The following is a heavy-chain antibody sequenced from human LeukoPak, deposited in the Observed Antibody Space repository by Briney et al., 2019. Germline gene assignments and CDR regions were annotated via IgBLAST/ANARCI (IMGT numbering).Heavy chain of an antibody. CDR2: IYYSGST. J-gene: IGHJ4*02. CDR1: GGSISSYY. CDR3: AREGWTAVARGYFDY. Sequence: SETLSLTCTVSGGSISSYYWSWIRQPPGKGLEWIGYIYYSGSTNYNPSLKSRVTISVDTSKNQFSLKLSSVTAADTAVYYCAREGWTAVARGYFDYWGQGTLVTVSS. D-gene: IGHD6-19*01. V-gene: IGHV4-59*01.